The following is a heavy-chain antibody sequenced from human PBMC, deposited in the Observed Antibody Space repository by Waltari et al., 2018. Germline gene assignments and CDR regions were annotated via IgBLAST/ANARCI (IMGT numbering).Heavy chain of an antibody. CDR2: ISFDSNNK. Sequence: QVDLVESGGGVVQPGRSLRLSCAASGFTLHNYDMHWVRQARGKGLEWVAAISFDSNNKYYTDSVKGRFTISRDNSKNMLYLEMNSLGTEDTALYYCASVADTGYKTNWGQGTLVTVSS. CDR3: ASVADTGYKTN. CDR1: GFTLHNYD. D-gene: IGHD5-12*01. V-gene: IGHV3-30-3*01. J-gene: IGHJ4*02.